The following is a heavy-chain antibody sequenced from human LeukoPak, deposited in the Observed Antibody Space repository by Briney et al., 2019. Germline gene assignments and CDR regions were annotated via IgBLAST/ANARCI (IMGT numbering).Heavy chain of an antibody. D-gene: IGHD1-26*01. V-gene: IGHV4-59*01. CDR1: GGSITSYY. CDR3: ARIRGPWDHYYYGMDV. J-gene: IGHJ6*02. CDR2: IYYSGST. Sequence: SETLSLTCTVSGGSITSYYWSWIRQPPGKGLEWIGFIYYSGSTNYNPSLKSRVTITVDASKIQFSLKLTSVTAADTAVYYCARIRGPWDHYYYGMDVWGQGTTVTVSS.